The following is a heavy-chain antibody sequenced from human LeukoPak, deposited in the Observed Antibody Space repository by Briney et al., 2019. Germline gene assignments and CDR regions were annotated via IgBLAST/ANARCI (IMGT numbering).Heavy chain of an antibody. Sequence: GESLQISCKGSGYGFTSYWIGWVRPMPGKGREWMGIIYPGDSDTRYSPSFQGQVTISADKSISTAYLQWSSLKASDTALYYCARSKTYYYDSSGYFSAPYYYMDVWGKGTTVTVSS. J-gene: IGHJ6*03. V-gene: IGHV5-51*01. CDR2: IYPGDSDT. CDR1: GYGFTSYW. D-gene: IGHD3-22*01. CDR3: ARSKTYYYDSSGYFSAPYYYMDV.